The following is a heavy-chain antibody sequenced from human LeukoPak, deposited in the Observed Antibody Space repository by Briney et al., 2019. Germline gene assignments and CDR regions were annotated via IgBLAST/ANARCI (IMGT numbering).Heavy chain of an antibody. J-gene: IGHJ4*02. D-gene: IGHD2-2*02. CDR2: IKQDGSDK. CDR3: ARERVCRSNSCYSTFDS. V-gene: IGHV3-7*04. Sequence: PGGSLRLSCAASGFTFSSYWMTWVRQAPGKGLEWVANIKQDGSDKHYVDSVKGRFTISRDNAMNSLFLQMDSLRDEDTAVYYCARERVCRSNSCYSTFDSWGQGTLVTVSS. CDR1: GFTFSSYW.